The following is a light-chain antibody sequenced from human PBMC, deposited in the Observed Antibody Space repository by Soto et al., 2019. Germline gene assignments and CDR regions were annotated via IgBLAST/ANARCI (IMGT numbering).Light chain of an antibody. V-gene: IGKV3-20*01. CDR2: GAS. CDR3: QQYFSAPLT. J-gene: IGKJ4*01. CDR1: QSVRSTY. Sequence: EIVLTQSPGTLSLSPGERATLSCRASQSVRSTYLAWYQQKPGQAPRLLIYGASSRATGIPDRFSGSGSGTDFTLTISSLQAEDVAVYYCQQYFSAPLTFGGGTKVDIK.